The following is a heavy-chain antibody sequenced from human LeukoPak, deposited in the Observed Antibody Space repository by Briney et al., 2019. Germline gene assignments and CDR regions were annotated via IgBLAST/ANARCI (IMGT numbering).Heavy chain of an antibody. CDR2: IYYSGST. J-gene: IGHJ4*02. CDR1: GGSISSGGYY. V-gene: IGHV4-31*03. Sequence: PSETLSLTCTVSGGSISSGGYYWSWIRQHPGKGLEWIGYIYYSGSTYYNPSLKSRVTISEDTSKNQFSLKLSSVTAADTAVYYCARGRLRYFDYWGQGTLVTVSS. CDR3: ARGRLRYFDY. D-gene: IGHD6-19*01.